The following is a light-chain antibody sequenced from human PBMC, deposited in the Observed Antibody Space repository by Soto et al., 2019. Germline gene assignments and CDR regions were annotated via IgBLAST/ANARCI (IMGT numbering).Light chain of an antibody. Sequence: EIVLTQSPGTLSLSPGERATLSCGASQSVSSSYLAWYQQKPGQSPRLLISGASSRATGIPDRFSGSGSGTDFTLTISRLEPEDFAIYYCQQYGNSPITFGQGTRLEIK. CDR1: QSVSSSY. CDR3: QQYGNSPIT. J-gene: IGKJ5*01. V-gene: IGKV3-20*01. CDR2: GAS.